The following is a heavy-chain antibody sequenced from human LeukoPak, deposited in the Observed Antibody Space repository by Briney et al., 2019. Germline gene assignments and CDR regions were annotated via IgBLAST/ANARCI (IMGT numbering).Heavy chain of an antibody. CDR1: GGSISSSSYY. J-gene: IGHJ5*02. V-gene: IGHV4-39*07. CDR2: IYHSGST. CDR3: ARDMTGKNWFNP. Sequence: SETLSLTCTVSGGSISSSSYYWGWIRQPPGKGLEWIGSIYHSGSTYYNPSLKSRVTISVDTSKNQFSLKLSSVTAADTAVYYCARDMTGKNWFNPWGQGTPVTVSS. D-gene: IGHD3-16*01.